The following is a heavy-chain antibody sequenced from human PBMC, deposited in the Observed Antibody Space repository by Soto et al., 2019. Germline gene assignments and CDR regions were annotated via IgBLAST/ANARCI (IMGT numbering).Heavy chain of an antibody. Sequence: QLQLQESGPGLVKPSETLSLTCTVSAGSISSSSYYCGWIRQPPRQRLEWIGSIYYSGSTYYNPSLKRRVTISVDTYMNQFSRKLSAVTAADTAVYDCARLGTGVATIGGEYWGQGTLVTVSS. CDR1: AGSISSSSYY. J-gene: IGHJ4*02. V-gene: IGHV4-39*01. CDR3: ARLGTGVATIGGEY. CDR2: IYYSGST. D-gene: IGHD5-12*01.